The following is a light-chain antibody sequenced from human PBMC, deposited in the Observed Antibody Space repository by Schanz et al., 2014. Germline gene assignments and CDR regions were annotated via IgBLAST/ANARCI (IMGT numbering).Light chain of an antibody. CDR2: DAS. CDR1: QSISSNY. J-gene: IGKJ1*01. CDR3: QQYGSSQWT. V-gene: IGKV3-20*01. Sequence: EIVLTQSPGTLSLSPGERATLSCRASQSISSNYLAWYQQKPGQAPRLLIYDASNRATGIPDRFSGSGSGTDFTLTISRLEPEDFAVYYCQQYGSSQWTFGQGTKVEIK.